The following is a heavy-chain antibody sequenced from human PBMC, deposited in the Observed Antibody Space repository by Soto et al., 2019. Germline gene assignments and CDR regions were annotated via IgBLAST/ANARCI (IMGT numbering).Heavy chain of an antibody. CDR3: AKDKDTAMSLAGYGMDV. Sequence: QVPLVESGGGVVQPGRSLRLSCAASGFTFSSYGMHWVRQAPGKGLEWVAVISYDGDNNYYVDSVKGRFTISRDNSKSTLYLQMNSLRTEDTAVYYCAKDKDTAMSLAGYGMDVWGQGTTVTVSS. D-gene: IGHD5-18*01. V-gene: IGHV3-30*18. CDR1: GFTFSSYG. CDR2: ISYDGDNN. J-gene: IGHJ6*02.